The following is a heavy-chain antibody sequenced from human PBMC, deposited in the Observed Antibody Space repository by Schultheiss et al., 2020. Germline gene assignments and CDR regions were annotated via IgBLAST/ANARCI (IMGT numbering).Heavy chain of an antibody. J-gene: IGHJ4*02. CDR1: GFTFISYG. V-gene: IGHV3-33*08. CDR2: IWYDGSNK. Sequence: WGSLRLSCAASGFTFISYGIHWVRQAPGKGLEWVAVIWYDGSNKYYADSVKGRFTISRDNSKNTLYLQMNSLRAEDTAVYYCARENRDGYNPRAFDYWGQGTLVTVSS. D-gene: IGHD5-24*01. CDR3: ARENRDGYNPRAFDY.